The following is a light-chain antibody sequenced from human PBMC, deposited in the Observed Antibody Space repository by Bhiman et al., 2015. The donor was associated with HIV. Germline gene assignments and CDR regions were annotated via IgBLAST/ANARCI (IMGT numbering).Light chain of an antibody. J-gene: IGLJ1*01. V-gene: IGLV1-40*01. CDR2: GNS. CDR3: QSYDSSLTFYV. CDR1: SSNIGAGYD. Sequence: QSVLTQPPSVSGAPGQRVTISCTGSSSNIGAGYDVHWYLQLPGTAPKLLIYGNSNRPSGVPDRFSGSKSGTSASLAITGLQTEDEADYYCQSYDSSLTFYVFGTGTKVIVL.